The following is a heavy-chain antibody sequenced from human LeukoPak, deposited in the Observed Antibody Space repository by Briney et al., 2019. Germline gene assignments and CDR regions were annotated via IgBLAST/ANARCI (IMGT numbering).Heavy chain of an antibody. V-gene: IGHV3-30*03. CDR3: ARDGMDV. J-gene: IGHJ6*02. CDR1: GFTFSSYG. CDR2: ISYDGSNK. Sequence: GGSLRLSCAASGFTFSSYGMHWVRQAPGKGLEWVAVISYDGSNKYYADSVKGRFTISRDNSKNTLYLQMNSLRAEDTAVYYCARDGMDVWCQGTTVTVSS.